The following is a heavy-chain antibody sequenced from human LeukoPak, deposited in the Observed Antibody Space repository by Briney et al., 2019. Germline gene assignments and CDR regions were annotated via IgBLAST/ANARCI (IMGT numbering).Heavy chain of an antibody. Sequence: SETLSLTCTVSGYSISSGYYWGWVRQPPGKGLEWIGSIYHSGSTYYNPSLKSRVTISVDTSKNQFSLRLSSVTAADTAVYYCARYDVWGSYRAFDYWGQGTLVTVSS. J-gene: IGHJ4*02. CDR3: ARYDVWGSYRAFDY. CDR2: IYHSGST. D-gene: IGHD3-16*02. CDR1: GYSISSGYY. V-gene: IGHV4-38-2*02.